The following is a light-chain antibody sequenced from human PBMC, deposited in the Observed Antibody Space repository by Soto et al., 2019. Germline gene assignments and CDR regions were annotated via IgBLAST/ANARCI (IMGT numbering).Light chain of an antibody. CDR3: CSYVGNSLWL. J-gene: IGLJ3*02. CDR2: EAT. V-gene: IGLV2-23*01. Sequence: QSVLTQPASVSGSPGQSITISCIGASSDIGKYKVVSWYQHHPGKVPKLLIYEATKRPSGVSDRFSGSKSDNTASLTISGLQAEDEADYYCCSYVGNSLWLLGGGTKLTVL. CDR1: SSDIGKYKV.